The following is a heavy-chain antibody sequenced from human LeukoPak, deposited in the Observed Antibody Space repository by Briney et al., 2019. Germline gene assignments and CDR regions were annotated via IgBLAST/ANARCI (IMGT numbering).Heavy chain of an antibody. J-gene: IGHJ2*01. Sequence: WASVKVSCKASGGTFSSYAISWVRQAPGQGLEWMGGIIPIFGTANYAQKFQGRVTITTDESTSTAYMELSSLRSEDTAVYYCAGPSGDRFDLWGRGTLVTVSS. V-gene: IGHV1-69*05. CDR1: GGTFSSYA. CDR3: AGPSGDRFDL. D-gene: IGHD3-10*01. CDR2: IIPIFGTA.